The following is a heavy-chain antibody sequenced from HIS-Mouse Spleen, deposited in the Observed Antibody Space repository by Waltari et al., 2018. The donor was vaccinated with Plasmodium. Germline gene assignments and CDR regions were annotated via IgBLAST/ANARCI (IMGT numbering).Heavy chain of an antibody. CDR1: GFTFGSYS. CDR3: ARESSSSWYFDY. D-gene: IGHD6-13*01. J-gene: IGHJ4*02. V-gene: IGHV3-21*01. Sequence: EVQLVESGGGLVKPGGSLRLYCAASGFTFGSYSMNWFRQAPGKGLEWVSSISSSSSYIYYADSVKGRFTISRDNAKNSLYLQMNSLRAEDTAVYYCARESSSSWYFDYWGQGTLVTVSS. CDR2: ISSSSSYI.